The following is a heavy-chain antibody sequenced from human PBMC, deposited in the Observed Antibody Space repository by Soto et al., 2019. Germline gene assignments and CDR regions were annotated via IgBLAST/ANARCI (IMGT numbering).Heavy chain of an antibody. CDR2: ISYDGSNK. CDR3: ARDSVLRYFDWPYTTYDAFDI. D-gene: IGHD3-9*01. CDR1: GFTFSSYA. Sequence: SLRLSCAASGFTFSSYAMHWVRQAPGKGLEWVAVISYDGSNKYYADSVKGRFTISRDNSKNTLYLQMNSLRAEDTAVYYCARDSVLRYFDWPYTTYDAFDIWGQGTMVTVSS. V-gene: IGHV3-30-3*01. J-gene: IGHJ3*02.